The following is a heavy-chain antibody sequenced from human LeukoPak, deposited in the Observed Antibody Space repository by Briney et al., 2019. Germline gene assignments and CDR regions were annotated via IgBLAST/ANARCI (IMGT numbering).Heavy chain of an antibody. CDR3: ARSGFGLPFDY. Sequence: SETLSLTCTVSGYSISSGYYWGWIRQPPGKGLEWIGSIYHSGSTYYNPPLKSRVTISVDTSKNQFSLKLSSVTAADTAVYYCARSGFGLPFDYWGQGTLVTVSS. CDR1: GYSISSGYY. D-gene: IGHD3-10*01. J-gene: IGHJ4*02. V-gene: IGHV4-38-2*02. CDR2: IYHSGST.